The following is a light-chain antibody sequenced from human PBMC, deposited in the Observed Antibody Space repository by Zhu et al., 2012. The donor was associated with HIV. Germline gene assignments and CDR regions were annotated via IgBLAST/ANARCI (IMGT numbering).Light chain of an antibody. CDR1: QSVYKW. CDR3: QQYYTPSYT. J-gene: IGKJ2*01. Sequence: DIQMTQSPSTLSASVGDRVTITCRASQSVYKWLAWYQQKPEKAPKLLIYEASSLETGVPSRFSGSGSGTECTLTISSLQPDDFATYSCQQYYTPSYTFGQGTKLQIK. CDR2: EAS. V-gene: IGKV1-5*03.